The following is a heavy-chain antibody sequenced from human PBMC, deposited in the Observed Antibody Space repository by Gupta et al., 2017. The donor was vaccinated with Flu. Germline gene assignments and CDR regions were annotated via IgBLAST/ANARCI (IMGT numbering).Heavy chain of an antibody. CDR3: ARGRRISLRPAKTPYSYMDV. Sequence: WVRQAPGKGLEWFSSISSSSSYIYYADSGKCRCTISRDNAKNSLYLQMNSLRAEDTAVYYCARGRRISLRPAKTPYSYMDVWGKGTAVTVSS. V-gene: IGHV3-21*01. D-gene: IGHD2-15*01. CDR2: ISSSSSYI. J-gene: IGHJ6*03.